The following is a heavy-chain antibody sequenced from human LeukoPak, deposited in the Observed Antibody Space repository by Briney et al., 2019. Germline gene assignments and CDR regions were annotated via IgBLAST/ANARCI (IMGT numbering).Heavy chain of an antibody. CDR1: GFTFSDYY. D-gene: IGHD1-20*01. V-gene: IGHV3-11*01. J-gene: IGHJ4*02. CDR3: ARRRYDWNAIDY. Sequence: GGSLRLSCAASGFTFSDYYMSWIRQAPGKGLEWVSYISSSGSTLYYADSVKGRITISRDNAKNSLYLQMNSLRAEDTAVYYCARRRYDWNAIDYWGQGTLVTVSS. CDR2: ISSSGSTL.